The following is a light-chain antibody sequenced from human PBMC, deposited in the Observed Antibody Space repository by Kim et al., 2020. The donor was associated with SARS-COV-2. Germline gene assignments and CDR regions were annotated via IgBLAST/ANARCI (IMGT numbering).Light chain of an antibody. Sequence: SYELTQPPSVSVSPGQTASITCSGDKLGDTYACWYQQKPGQSPVLVIYQDSKRPSGIPERFSGSNSGNTATLTISGTQAMDEADYYCQAWDSSTVVFGTG. CDR2: QDS. J-gene: IGLJ1*01. V-gene: IGLV3-1*01. CDR1: KLGDTY. CDR3: QAWDSSTVV.